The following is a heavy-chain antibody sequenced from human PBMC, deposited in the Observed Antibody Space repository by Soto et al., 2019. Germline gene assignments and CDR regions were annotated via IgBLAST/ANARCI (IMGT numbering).Heavy chain of an antibody. CDR3: TSHLGELSFARAFDI. J-gene: IGHJ3*02. CDR1: GFTVSGSA. V-gene: IGHV3-73*01. CDR2: IRSKTNSYAT. Sequence: EVQLVESGGGLVQPGGSLKLSCAASGFTVSGSAVHWVRQASGKGLEWVGRIRSKTNSYATAYAASVKGRFTISRDDSKNTAYLQMNSLKTEDTAVYYCTSHLGELSFARAFDIWGQGTMVTVSS. D-gene: IGHD3-16*02.